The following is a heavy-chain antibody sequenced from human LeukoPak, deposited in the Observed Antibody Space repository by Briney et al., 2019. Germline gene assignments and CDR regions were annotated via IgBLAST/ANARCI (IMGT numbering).Heavy chain of an antibody. CDR3: ARPTDPRIAAAGVWFDP. CDR1: GDAVNSGSSY. Sequence: SETLSLTCTVSGDAVNSGSSYWSWIRQPPGKGLEWIGYIYYSGSTNYNPSLKSRVTISVDTSKNQFSLKLSSVTAADTAVYYCARPTDPRIAAAGVWFDPWGQGTLVTVSS. CDR2: IYYSGST. J-gene: IGHJ5*02. D-gene: IGHD6-13*01. V-gene: IGHV4-61*01.